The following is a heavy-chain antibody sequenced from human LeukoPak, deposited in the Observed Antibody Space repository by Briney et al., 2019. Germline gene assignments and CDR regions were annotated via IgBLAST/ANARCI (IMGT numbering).Heavy chain of an antibody. J-gene: IGHJ2*01. CDR2: IYYSGST. Sequence: SETLSLTCTVSGGSISSYYWSWIRQPPGKGLEWIGYIYYSGSTNYNPSLKSRVTISVDTPKNQFSLKLSSVTAADTAVYYCARPGGPNNWYFDLWGRGTLVTVSS. D-gene: IGHD4/OR15-4a*01. V-gene: IGHV4-59*08. CDR3: ARPGGPNNWYFDL. CDR1: GGSISSYY.